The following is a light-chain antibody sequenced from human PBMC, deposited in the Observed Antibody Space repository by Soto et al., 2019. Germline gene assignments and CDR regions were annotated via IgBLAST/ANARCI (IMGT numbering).Light chain of an antibody. CDR3: QQYGSSPWT. CDR1: QSVSD. Sequence: EVVLTQSPLSLPVTVGQPATVSCRASQSVSDLAWYQQKPGQAPRLLIYGPSTRATGIPDRVSGSGSGTDFTLTISGLEPEDFAVYYCQQYGSSPWTFGQGTKVEIK. V-gene: IGKV3-20*01. CDR2: GPS. J-gene: IGKJ1*01.